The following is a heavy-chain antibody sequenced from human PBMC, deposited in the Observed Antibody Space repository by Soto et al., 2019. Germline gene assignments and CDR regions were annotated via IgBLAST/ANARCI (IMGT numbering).Heavy chain of an antibody. CDR3: AREVDDSSGYYEDY. D-gene: IGHD3-22*01. CDR2: INSDGSST. V-gene: IGHV3-74*01. J-gene: IGHJ4*02. Sequence: PGGSLRLSCAASGFTFSSHWMHWVRQAPGKGLVWVSRINSDGSSTTYAESVKGRFTISRDNAKNTLYLQMNSLRAEDTAMYYCAREVDDSSGYYEDYWGQGT. CDR1: GFTFSSHW.